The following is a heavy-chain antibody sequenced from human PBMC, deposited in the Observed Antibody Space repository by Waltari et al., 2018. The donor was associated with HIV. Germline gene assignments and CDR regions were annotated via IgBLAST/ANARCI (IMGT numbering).Heavy chain of an antibody. V-gene: IGHV1-69-2*01. Sequence: EVHLVQSGPEVKKPGATVKISCTVSGYTFTDYYIHWVREAPGKGREWMGLVDPEDGETVYAEKFQGRLTISADTSAATVSFELTGLRSDVTAIYYCASLAAAVYFDAWGQGTPLSVSS. CDR1: GYTFTDYY. CDR2: VDPEDGET. CDR3: ASLAAAVYFDA. J-gene: IGHJ4*02. D-gene: IGHD6-13*01.